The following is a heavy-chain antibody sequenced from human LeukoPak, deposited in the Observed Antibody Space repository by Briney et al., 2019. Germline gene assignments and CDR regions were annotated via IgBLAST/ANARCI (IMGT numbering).Heavy chain of an antibody. D-gene: IGHD2-2*01. CDR2: ISGDGGST. J-gene: IGHJ4*02. V-gene: IGHV3-43*02. Sequence: PGGSLRLSCAASGLTFDDYAMHWVRQAPGKGLEWVSLISGDGGSTYYADSVKGRFTISRDNSKNSLYLQMNSLRTEDTALYYCAKVKGGYCSSTSCYGGLFGYWGQGTLVTVSS. CDR1: GLTFDDYA. CDR3: AKVKGGYCSSTSCYGGLFGY.